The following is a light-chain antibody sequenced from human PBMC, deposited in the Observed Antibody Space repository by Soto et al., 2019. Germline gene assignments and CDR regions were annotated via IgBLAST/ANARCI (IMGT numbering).Light chain of an antibody. Sequence: EIVLTQSPGTLSLSPGERATLSCRASQSVSSSYLAWYQQKPGQAPRLLIYGASSRATGIPDRFSGSGSGTQFNLLISRLEPEDFPVYYCQQYGSSPLFTFGPWTKVDIK. CDR1: QSVSSSY. J-gene: IGKJ3*01. CDR3: QQYGSSPLFT. V-gene: IGKV3-20*01. CDR2: GAS.